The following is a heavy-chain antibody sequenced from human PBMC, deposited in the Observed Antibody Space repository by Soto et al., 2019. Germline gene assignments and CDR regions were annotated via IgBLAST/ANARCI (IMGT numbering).Heavy chain of an antibody. D-gene: IGHD3-22*01. J-gene: IGHJ5*02. CDR3: ARAPGRSGYYPAWFDP. V-gene: IGHV1-8*01. CDR2: MNPNRGNT. Sequence: QVQLVQSGAEVKKPGASVKVSCKASGYTFTSYDINWVRQATGQGLEWMGWMNPNRGNTGYAQKFQGRVTMTRNTSISTADMELSRLRSEDTAVYYCARAPGRSGYYPAWFDPWGQGTLVTVSS. CDR1: GYTFTSYD.